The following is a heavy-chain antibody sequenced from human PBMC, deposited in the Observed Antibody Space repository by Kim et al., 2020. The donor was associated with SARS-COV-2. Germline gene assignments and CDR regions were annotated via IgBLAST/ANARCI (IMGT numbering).Heavy chain of an antibody. Sequence: LKSRVTISVDTSKNQFSLKLGSVTAADTAVYYCAGPLWFGELFGYWDYYGMDVWGQGTTVTVSS. CDR3: AGPLWFGELFGYWDYYGMDV. J-gene: IGHJ6*02. D-gene: IGHD3-10*01. V-gene: IGHV4-34*01.